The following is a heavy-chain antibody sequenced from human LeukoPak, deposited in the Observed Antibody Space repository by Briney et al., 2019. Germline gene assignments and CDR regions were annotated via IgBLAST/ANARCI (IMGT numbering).Heavy chain of an antibody. V-gene: IGHV3-33*08. J-gene: IGHJ6*02. CDR2: IWYDGSNK. CDR3: ARVTAAPSHYYYYGMDV. Sequence: PGGSLRLSCAASGFTFSNYEMNWVRQAPGKGLEWVAVIWYDGSNKYYADSVKGRFTISRDNSKNTLYLQMNSLRAEDTAVYYCARVTAAPSHYYYYGMDVWGQGTTVTVSS. CDR1: GFTFSNYE. D-gene: IGHD6-13*01.